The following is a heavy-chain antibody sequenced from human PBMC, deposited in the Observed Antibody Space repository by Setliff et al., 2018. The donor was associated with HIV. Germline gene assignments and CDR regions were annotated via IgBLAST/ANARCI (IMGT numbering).Heavy chain of an antibody. D-gene: IGHD6-6*01. Sequence: SETLSLTCSVSGGSFSSNNYYCGWIRQPPGKGLEWIGSIYYGGNTYYNPSLKSRVTISADTSKNQFSLKLNSVTAADTAVYYCASSPIAAPTYYFDYWGQGTLVTVSS. J-gene: IGHJ4*02. CDR1: GGSFSSNNYY. CDR3: ASSPIAAPTYYFDY. V-gene: IGHV4-39*01. CDR2: IYYGGNT.